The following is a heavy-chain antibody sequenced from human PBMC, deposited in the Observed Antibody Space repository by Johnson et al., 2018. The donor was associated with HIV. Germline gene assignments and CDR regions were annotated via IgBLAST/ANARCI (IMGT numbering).Heavy chain of an antibody. CDR3: ARGTITLIRGVIGFDI. V-gene: IGHV3-7*05. D-gene: IGHD3-10*01. CDR2: IKQDGSEK. J-gene: IGHJ3*02. CDR1: GFTFSTYW. Sequence: VQLVESGGGLVQPGGSLRLSCAASGFTFSTYWMSWVRQVPGKGLEWVANIKQDGSEKYYADSVQGRFTISRDNSNNTLDLQMNSLRAEDTAVYYCARGTITLIRGVIGFDIWGQGTMVTVSS.